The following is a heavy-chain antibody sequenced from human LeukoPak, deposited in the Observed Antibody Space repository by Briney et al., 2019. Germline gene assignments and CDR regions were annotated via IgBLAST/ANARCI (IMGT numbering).Heavy chain of an antibody. Sequence: ASVKVSCKASGYTFTSYGISWVRQAPGQGLEWMGWISANNGNTNYAQKLQGRVTMTTDTSTSTAYMELRSLRSDDTAVYYCARAARSSTSCYTPLFDYWGQGTLVTVSS. D-gene: IGHD2-2*01. CDR3: ARAARSSTSCYTPLFDY. CDR2: ISANNGNT. V-gene: IGHV1-18*01. CDR1: GYTFTSYG. J-gene: IGHJ4*02.